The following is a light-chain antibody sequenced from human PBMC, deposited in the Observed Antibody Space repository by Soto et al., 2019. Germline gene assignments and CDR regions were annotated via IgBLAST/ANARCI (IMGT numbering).Light chain of an antibody. Sequence: EIVLTQSPATLSLSPGERATLSCRASQSVSSYLAWYQQKPGQAPRLLIYEASTRATGIPARFSGSGSGTDFTLTISSLEPEDFAVYYCQQHAHWPLTFGGGTKVEIK. CDR3: QQHAHWPLT. CDR1: QSVSSY. J-gene: IGKJ4*01. V-gene: IGKV3-11*01. CDR2: EAS.